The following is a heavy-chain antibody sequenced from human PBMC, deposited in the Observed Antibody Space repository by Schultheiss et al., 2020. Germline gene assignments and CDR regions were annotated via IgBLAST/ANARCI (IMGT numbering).Heavy chain of an antibody. Sequence: GESLKISCAASGFTVSNNYMNWVRQAPGKGLEWVSVIYSGGSTYYADSVKGRFTISRDNSKNTLYLQMNSLRAEDTAVYYCARDNWFDPWGQGTLVTVSS. CDR1: GFTVSNNY. J-gene: IGHJ5*02. CDR3: ARDNWFDP. V-gene: IGHV3-53*01. CDR2: IYSGGST.